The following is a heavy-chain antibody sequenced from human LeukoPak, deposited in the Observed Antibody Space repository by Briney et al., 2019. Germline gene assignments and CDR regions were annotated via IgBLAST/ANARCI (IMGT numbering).Heavy chain of an antibody. V-gene: IGHV4-59*11. CDR1: ADPFSSHY. Sequence: SETLSLTCAVSADPFSSHYWTWIRQPPGKGLEWIGYISYIGSTSYNPSLKSRVTISIDTSKNQFSLKLSFVTAADTAVYYCARDLVTVTKGFDIWGQGTMVSVSS. J-gene: IGHJ3*02. D-gene: IGHD4-17*01. CDR2: ISYIGST. CDR3: ARDLVTVTKGFDI.